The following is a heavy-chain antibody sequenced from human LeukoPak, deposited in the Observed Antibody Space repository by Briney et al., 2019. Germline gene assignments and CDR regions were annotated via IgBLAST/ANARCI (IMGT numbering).Heavy chain of an antibody. J-gene: IGHJ4*02. Sequence: ASVKVSCKASGYTFTSYDINWVRQATGQGLEWMGWMNPNSGSTGYAQKFQGRVTITRNTSISTAYMELSGLGSEDTAVYYCARGRATGYPYYFEYWGQGTLVTVSS. CDR2: MNPNSGST. D-gene: IGHD5-12*01. CDR3: ARGRATGYPYYFEY. CDR1: GYTFTSYD. V-gene: IGHV1-8*03.